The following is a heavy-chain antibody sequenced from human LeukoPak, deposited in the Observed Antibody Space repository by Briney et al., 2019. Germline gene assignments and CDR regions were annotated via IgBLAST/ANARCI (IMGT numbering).Heavy chain of an antibody. Sequence: GASVKVSCTASGGTFSSYAISWVRQAPGQGLEWMGRIIPILGIANYAQKFQGRVTITADKSTSTAYMELSSLRSEDTAVYYCARVVLSYAFDIWGQGTMVTVSS. CDR1: GGTFSSYA. CDR3: ARVVLSYAFDI. V-gene: IGHV1-69*04. D-gene: IGHD4/OR15-4a*01. CDR2: IIPILGIA. J-gene: IGHJ3*02.